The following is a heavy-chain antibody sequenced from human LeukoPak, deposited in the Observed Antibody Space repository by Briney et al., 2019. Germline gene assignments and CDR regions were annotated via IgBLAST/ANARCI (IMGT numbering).Heavy chain of an antibody. CDR2: INHSGST. CDR3: ARVTVGLSSSWYGARASGYYYYYGMDV. Sequence: PSETLSLTRTVSGGSISSGGYYWSWIRQPPGKGLEWIGEINHSGSTNYNPSLKSRVTISVDTSKNQFSLKLSSVTAADTAVYYCARVTVGLSSSWYGARASGYYYYYGMDVWGQGTTVTVSS. D-gene: IGHD6-13*01. CDR1: GGSISSGGYY. J-gene: IGHJ6*02. V-gene: IGHV4-39*07.